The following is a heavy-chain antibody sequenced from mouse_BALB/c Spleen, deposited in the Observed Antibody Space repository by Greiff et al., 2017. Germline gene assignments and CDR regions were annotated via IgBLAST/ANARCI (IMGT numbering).Heavy chain of an antibody. J-gene: IGHJ1*01. Sequence: QVQLQQSGPQLVRPGASVKISCKASGYSFTSYWMHWVKQRPGQGLEWIGMIDPSDSETRLNQKFKDKATLTVDKSSSTAYMQLSSPTSEDSAVYYCARGLYDGYPYWYFDVWGAGTTVTVSS. CDR1: GYSFTSYW. V-gene: IGHV1S126*01. CDR3: ARGLYDGYPYWYFDV. CDR2: IDPSDSET. D-gene: IGHD2-3*01.